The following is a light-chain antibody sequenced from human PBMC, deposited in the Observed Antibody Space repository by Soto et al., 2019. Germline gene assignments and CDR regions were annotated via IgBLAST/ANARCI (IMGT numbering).Light chain of an antibody. CDR3: SSYAGNSIVL. CDR2: DVS. J-gene: IGLJ3*02. V-gene: IGLV2-14*01. CDR1: SRDVGTYKY. Sequence: QSALTQPASVSGSPGQSISISCTGTSRDVGTYKYVSWYQQHPGRAPKMIIYDVSSRPSGIPNRFSGSKSGNTASLTLSGLQAEDEADYYCSSYAGNSIVLFGGGTKLTVL.